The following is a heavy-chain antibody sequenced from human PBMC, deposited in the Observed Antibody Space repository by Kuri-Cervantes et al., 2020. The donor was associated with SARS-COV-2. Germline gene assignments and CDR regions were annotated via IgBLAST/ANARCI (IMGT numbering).Heavy chain of an antibody. CDR2: ISSSSSYI. CDR1: GFTFSSYS. V-gene: IGHV3-21*01. Sequence: GESLKISCAASGFTFSSYSMNWVRQAPGKGLEWVSSISSSSSYIYYADSVKGRFTISRDNAKNSLYLQMSSLRAEDTAVYYCARVPSSSGFFDYWGQGTLVTVSS. CDR3: ARVPSSSGFFDY. J-gene: IGHJ4*02. D-gene: IGHD6-6*01.